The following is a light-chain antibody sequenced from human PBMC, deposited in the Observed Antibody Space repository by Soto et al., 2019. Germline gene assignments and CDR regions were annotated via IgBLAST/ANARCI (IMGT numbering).Light chain of an antibody. J-gene: IGKJ1*01. V-gene: IGKV1-39*01. Sequence: DIQMTQFPPSLSASVGDRVTITCRASQSIVRYLSWYQQKPGKAPRYLIYAGSTLQGGVPSRFSGSGSGTNFTLTISSLQPEDFATYYCQQTYNTPRTFGQGTKVDI. CDR2: AGS. CDR3: QQTYNTPRT. CDR1: QSIVRY.